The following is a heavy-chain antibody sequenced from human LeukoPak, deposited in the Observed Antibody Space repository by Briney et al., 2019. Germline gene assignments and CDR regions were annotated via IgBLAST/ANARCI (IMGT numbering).Heavy chain of an antibody. V-gene: IGHV4-34*01. J-gene: IGHJ4*02. CDR2: INHSGST. D-gene: IGHD5-18*01. CDR3: ARVNRRGYSYGRDLDY. CDR1: GGSFSGYY. Sequence: SETLSLTCAVYGGSFSGYYWSWIRQPPGKGLEWIGEINHSGSTNYNPSLKSRVTISVDTSKNRFSLKLSSVTAADTAVYYCARVNRRGYSYGRDLDYWGQGTLVTVSS.